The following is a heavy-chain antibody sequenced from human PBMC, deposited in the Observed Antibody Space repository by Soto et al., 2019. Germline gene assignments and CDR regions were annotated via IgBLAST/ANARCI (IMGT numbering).Heavy chain of an antibody. CDR1: GGTFSSYA. J-gene: IGHJ6*02. D-gene: IGHD3-3*01. CDR3: ARPIRFLGWTYDYDGMDV. Sequence: QVQLVQSGAEVKKPGSSVKVSCKASGGTFSSYAISWVRQAPGQGLEWMGGIIPIFGTANYAQKFQGRVTITADDPTSTAYMELSRPRSEDTAVYSCARPIRFLGWTYDYDGMDVWRQGTTVSVSS. V-gene: IGHV1-69*12. CDR2: IIPIFGTA.